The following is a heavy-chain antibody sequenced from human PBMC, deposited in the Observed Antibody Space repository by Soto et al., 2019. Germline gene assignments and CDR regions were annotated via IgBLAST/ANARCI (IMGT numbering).Heavy chain of an antibody. D-gene: IGHD2-15*01. V-gene: IGHV1-18*01. CDR1: GYTLSTYG. J-gene: IGHJ5*01. Sequence: QVQLVQSGAEVKPPGASVKVSCKASGYTLSTYGICWVRQAPGQGPEWMGWINPYNVKTNYRQNLQGRVTMTTEPSRRPAYMELRSLRSDDTAVYYCARAQIAVVVAGVPVESWGQGTLVTVSS. CDR2: INPYNVKT. CDR3: ARAQIAVVVAGVPVES.